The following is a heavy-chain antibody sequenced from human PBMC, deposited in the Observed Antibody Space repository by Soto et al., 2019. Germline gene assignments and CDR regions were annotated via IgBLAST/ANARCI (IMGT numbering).Heavy chain of an antibody. D-gene: IGHD1-7*01. CDR2: VSYDGSNK. Sequence: QVQLVESGGGVVQPGRSLGLSCAASGFTFSSYGMHWVRQAPGKGLEWVAVVSYDGSNKDYADSVKGRFSISRDNSKNXQYLQMNSLRAEDTAVYYCAKIRNSGQFYYYYGMDVWGQGTTVTVSS. V-gene: IGHV3-30*18. CDR1: GFTFSSYG. CDR3: AKIRNSGQFYYYYGMDV. J-gene: IGHJ6*02.